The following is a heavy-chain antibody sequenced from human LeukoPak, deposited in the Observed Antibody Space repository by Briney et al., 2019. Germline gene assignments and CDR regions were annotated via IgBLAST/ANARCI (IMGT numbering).Heavy chain of an antibody. Sequence: ASVKVSCKASGYTFTAYYMHWVRQAPGQGLEWMGWINPNSGGTNYAQKFQGRVTMTRDTSISTAHMELSRLRSDDTAVYYCARDYYDSSGFGAFDIWGQGTMVTVSS. CDR1: GYTFTAYY. J-gene: IGHJ3*02. CDR2: INPNSGGT. V-gene: IGHV1-2*02. D-gene: IGHD3-22*01. CDR3: ARDYYDSSGFGAFDI.